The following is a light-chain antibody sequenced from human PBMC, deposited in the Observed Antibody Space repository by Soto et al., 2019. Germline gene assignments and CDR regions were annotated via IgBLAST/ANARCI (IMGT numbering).Light chain of an antibody. Sequence: EIVLTQSPATLSLSPGERATLSCRASQSVKNYLAWYQQKPGQAPRLLIYDASNRATGIPARFSASGSGTDFTLTISSLEPEDSAVYYCQQRSNWPPVTFGGGTKVEIK. CDR2: DAS. J-gene: IGKJ4*01. CDR1: QSVKNY. V-gene: IGKV3-11*01. CDR3: QQRSNWPPVT.